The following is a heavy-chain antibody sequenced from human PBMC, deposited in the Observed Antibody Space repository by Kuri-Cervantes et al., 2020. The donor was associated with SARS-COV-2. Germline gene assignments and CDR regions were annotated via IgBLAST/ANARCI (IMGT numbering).Heavy chain of an antibody. CDR3: ARDGGLAAAGKFDY. V-gene: IGHV3-30-3*01. D-gene: IGHD6-13*01. CDR1: GFTFSSYA. J-gene: IGHJ4*02. Sequence: GESLKISCAASGFTFSSYAMHWVRQAPGKGLEWVAVISYDGSNKYYADSVKGRFTISRDNSKNTLYLRMNSLRAEDTAVYYCARDGGLAAAGKFDYWGQGTLVTVSS. CDR2: ISYDGSNK.